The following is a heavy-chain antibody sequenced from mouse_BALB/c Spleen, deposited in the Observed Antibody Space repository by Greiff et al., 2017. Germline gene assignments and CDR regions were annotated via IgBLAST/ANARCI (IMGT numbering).Heavy chain of an antibody. CDR3: ARKVSNYYAMDY. CDR1: GFTFSSFG. D-gene: IGHD1-3*01. Sequence: EVMLVESGGGLVQPGGSRKLSCAASGFTFSSFGMHWVRQAPEKGLEWVAYISSGSSTIYYADTVKGRFTISRDNPKNTLFLQMTSLRSEDTAMYYCARKVSNYYAMDYWGQGTSVTVSS. CDR2: ISSGSSTI. J-gene: IGHJ4*01. V-gene: IGHV5-17*02.